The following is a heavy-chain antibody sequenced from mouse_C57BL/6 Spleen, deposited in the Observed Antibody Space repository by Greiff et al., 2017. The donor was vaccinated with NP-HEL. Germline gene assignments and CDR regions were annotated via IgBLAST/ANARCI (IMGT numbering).Heavy chain of an antibody. CDR2: ISYDGSN. J-gene: IGHJ2*01. CDR1: GYSITSGYY. CDR3: ARAGTTVVALDY. D-gene: IGHD1-1*01. Sequence: EVKLEESGPGLVKPSQSLSLTCSVTGYSITSGYYWNWIRQFPGNQLEWMGYISYDGSNNYNPYLNNRISITRDTSNNQFFLELNSVTTEDTAAYYCARAGTTVVALDYWGQGTTLTVSS. V-gene: IGHV3-6*01.